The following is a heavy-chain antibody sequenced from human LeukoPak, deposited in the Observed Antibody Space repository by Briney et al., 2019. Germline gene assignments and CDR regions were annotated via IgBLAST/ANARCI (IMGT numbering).Heavy chain of an antibody. CDR1: GFSFSSYS. D-gene: IGHD6-13*01. CDR2: ISSSSSYI. CDR3: ARVWSPPYTSTWPDYFDY. V-gene: IGHV3-21*01. J-gene: IGHJ4*02. Sequence: GGSLRLSCAASGFSFSSYSMNWVRQAPGKGLEWVSSISSSSSYIYYADSVKGRFTISRDNAKNSLYLQMNSLRAEDTAVYYCARVWSPPYTSTWPDYFDYWRQGTLVTVS.